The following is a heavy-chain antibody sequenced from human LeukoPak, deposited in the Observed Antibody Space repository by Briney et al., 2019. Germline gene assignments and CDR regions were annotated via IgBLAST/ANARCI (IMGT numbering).Heavy chain of an antibody. CDR3: ARNRDGYNFFAFDI. D-gene: IGHD5-24*01. Sequence: PGGSLRLSCAASGFTFSSYWMSWVRQSPGKGLECVANIKPDGSEKNYVDSVKGRFTISRDNAKNSLSLQMNSLRVEDTAVYYCARNRDGYNFFAFDIWGQGTMVTVSS. J-gene: IGHJ3*02. CDR2: IKPDGSEK. V-gene: IGHV3-7*01. CDR1: GFTFSSYW.